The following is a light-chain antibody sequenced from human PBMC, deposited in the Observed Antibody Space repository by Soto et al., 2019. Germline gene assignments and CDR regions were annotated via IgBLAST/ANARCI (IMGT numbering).Light chain of an antibody. J-gene: IGKJ5*01. V-gene: IGKV3-20*01. Sequence: DIVLTQSPGTLSLSPGIRATLSCRASQSINSDYLAWYQHKPGQAPRLLIYGASSRATGIPDRFSGSGSGAAFTLTINRVEPEDFVVYYCHQYGSSPITFGQGTRLXIK. CDR1: QSINSDY. CDR2: GAS. CDR3: HQYGSSPIT.